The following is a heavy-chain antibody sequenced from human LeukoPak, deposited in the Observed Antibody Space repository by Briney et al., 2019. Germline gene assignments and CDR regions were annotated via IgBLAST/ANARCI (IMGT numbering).Heavy chain of an antibody. CDR3: ATYYCSSTSCYEDY. D-gene: IGHD2-2*01. J-gene: IGHJ4*02. V-gene: IGHV3-74*01. Sequence: PGGSLRLSCAASGFTFSSYWMHWVRQAPGKGPVWVSRISTDGSTTSYADSVKGRFTISRDNAKNTLYLQMNSLRAEDTAVYYCATYYCSSTSCYEDYWGQGTLVTVSS. CDR1: GFTFSSYW. CDR2: ISTDGSTT.